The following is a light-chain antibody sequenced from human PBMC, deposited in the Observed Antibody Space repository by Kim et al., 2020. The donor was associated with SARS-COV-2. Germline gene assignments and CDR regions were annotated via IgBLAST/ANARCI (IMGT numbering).Light chain of an antibody. V-gene: IGKV3-20*01. Sequence: DIVLTQSPGTLSLSPGERATLSCRASQSVSSSYLAWYQQKPGQAPRLLIYGASSRATGIPDRFSGSGSGTDFTLTISRLEPEDFAVYYCQQYGSSPLTCGGGTEVDIK. CDR1: QSVSSSY. CDR2: GAS. J-gene: IGKJ4*01. CDR3: QQYGSSPLT.